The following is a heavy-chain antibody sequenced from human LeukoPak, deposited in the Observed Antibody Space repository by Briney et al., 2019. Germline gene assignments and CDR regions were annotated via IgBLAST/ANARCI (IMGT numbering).Heavy chain of an antibody. Sequence: GGSLRLSCAASGFTFSSYWMTWVRQAPGKGLEWVASIKQYGSENYYVDSVKGRFIISRDNAKNSLYLQMNSLRVEDTALYYCARGGSRSIGPPDYWGQGTLVTVSS. CDR2: IKQYGSEN. CDR3: ARGGSRSIGPPDY. J-gene: IGHJ4*02. CDR1: GFTFSSYW. D-gene: IGHD3-22*01. V-gene: IGHV3-7*01.